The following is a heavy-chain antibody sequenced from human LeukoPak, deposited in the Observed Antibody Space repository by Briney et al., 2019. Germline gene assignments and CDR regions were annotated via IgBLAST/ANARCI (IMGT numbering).Heavy chain of an antibody. CDR1: GGSISSYY. J-gene: IGHJ4*02. D-gene: IGHD6-19*01. CDR3: ARDRLAVAGTGGE. V-gene: IGHV4-59*01. Sequence: SETLSLTCTVSGGSISSYYWSWIRQPPGKGLEWIGYIYYSGSTNYNPSLKSRVTISVDTSKNQFSLKLSSVTAADTAVYYCARDRLAVAGTGGEWGQGTLVTVSS. CDR2: IYYSGST.